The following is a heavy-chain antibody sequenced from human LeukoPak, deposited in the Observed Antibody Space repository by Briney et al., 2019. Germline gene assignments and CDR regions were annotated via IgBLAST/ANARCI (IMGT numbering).Heavy chain of an antibody. Sequence: GASVKVSCKASGYTFTSYGISWVRQAPGQGLEWMGWISAYNGNTNYAQKLQGRVTMTTDTSTSTAYMELRSLRSDNTAVYYCARVGGAHYYDSSGYDYWGQGTLVTVSS. CDR1: GYTFTSYG. CDR2: ISAYNGNT. J-gene: IGHJ4*02. D-gene: IGHD3-22*01. CDR3: ARVGGAHYYDSSGYDY. V-gene: IGHV1-18*01.